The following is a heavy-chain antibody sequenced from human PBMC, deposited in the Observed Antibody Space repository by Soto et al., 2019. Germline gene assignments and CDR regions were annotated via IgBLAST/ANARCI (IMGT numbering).Heavy chain of an antibody. CDR3: ARELMAGGLQFDEYYYYGMDV. V-gene: IGHV1-69*13. Sequence: EASVKVSCKASGGTFSSYAISWVRQAPGQGLEWMGGIIPIFGTANYAQKFQGRVTITADESTSTAYMELSSLRSEDTAVYYCARELMAGGLQFDEYYYYGMDVWGQGTTVTVSS. CDR2: IIPIFGTA. J-gene: IGHJ6*02. D-gene: IGHD5-12*01. CDR1: GGTFSSYA.